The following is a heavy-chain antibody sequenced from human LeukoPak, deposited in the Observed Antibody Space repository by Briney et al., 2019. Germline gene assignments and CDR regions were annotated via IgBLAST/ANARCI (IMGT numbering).Heavy chain of an antibody. J-gene: IGHJ5*02. D-gene: IGHD3-9*01. V-gene: IGHV4-31*03. CDR1: GGSISSGGYY. CDR3: AQLRRYFDWFP. CDR2: IYYSGST. Sequence: TLSLTCTVSGGSISSGGYYWRWIRQHPGKGLEWIGYIYYSGSTYYNPSLKSRVTISVDTSKNQFSLKLSSVTAADTAVYYCAQLRRYFDWFPWGQGTLVTVSS.